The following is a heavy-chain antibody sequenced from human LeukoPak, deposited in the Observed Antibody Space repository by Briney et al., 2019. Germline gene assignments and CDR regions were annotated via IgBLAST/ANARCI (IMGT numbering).Heavy chain of an antibody. V-gene: IGHV4-59*12. CDR2: IYYSGST. CDR1: GGSISSYY. D-gene: IGHD6-13*01. J-gene: IGHJ4*02. CDR3: AEIWYSRGRFDY. Sequence: SETLSLTCTVSGGSISSYYWSWIREPPGKGLEWIGYIYYSGSTSYNPSLKSRVTISVDTSKNQFSLKLSSVTAADTAVYYCAEIWYSRGRFDYWGQGTLVTVSS.